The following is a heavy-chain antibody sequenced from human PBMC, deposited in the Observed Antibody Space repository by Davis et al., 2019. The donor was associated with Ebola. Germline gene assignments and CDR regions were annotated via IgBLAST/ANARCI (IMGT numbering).Heavy chain of an antibody. J-gene: IGHJ4*02. CDR3: ARGTGPDDY. V-gene: IGHV1-3*01. Sequence: ASVKVSCKASGGTFSSYAIHWVRQAPGQRLEWMGWVHGGNGNTKYSQRFQGRVTITTDTSASTAYMELSSLRSEDTAVYYCARGTGPDDYWGQGTLVTVSS. CDR1: GGTFSSYA. D-gene: IGHD1-1*01. CDR2: VHGGNGNT.